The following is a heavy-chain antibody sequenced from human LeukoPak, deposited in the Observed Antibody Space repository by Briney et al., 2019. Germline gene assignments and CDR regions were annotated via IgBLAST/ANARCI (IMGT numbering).Heavy chain of an antibody. CDR1: GFTFSGYY. Sequence: GASVPVSFKASGFTFSGYYMHGVRQAAGQGLEWRGWINLYSGDTQYAQKFQDRVTLSRDTAITTAYMEITTLRSDDTAVFYCARDYYYGSGTIGSSYFYYMDVWGKGTTVIVSS. J-gene: IGHJ6*03. CDR2: INLYSGDT. D-gene: IGHD3-10*01. CDR3: ARDYYYGSGTIGSSYFYYMDV. V-gene: IGHV1-2*02.